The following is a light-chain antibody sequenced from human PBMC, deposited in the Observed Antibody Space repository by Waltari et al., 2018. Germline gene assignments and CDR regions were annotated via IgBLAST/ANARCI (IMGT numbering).Light chain of an antibody. CDR3: QHYNNWRTLT. J-gene: IGKJ4*01. CDR1: QRVSSN. CDR2: GAS. Sequence: EIVMTQSPATLSVSPGERATLSCRSSQRVSSNLVWYQQKPGQAPRLLIYGASTRATGIPARFSGSGSGTEFTLTISSLQSEDFAVYYCQHYNNWRTLTFGGGTKVEIK. V-gene: IGKV3-15*01.